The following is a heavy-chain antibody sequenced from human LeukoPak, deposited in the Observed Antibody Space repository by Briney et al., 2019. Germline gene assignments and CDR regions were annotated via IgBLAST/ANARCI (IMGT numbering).Heavy chain of an antibody. CDR3: ARDSYYDSSSHTWFDP. V-gene: IGHV1-2*02. CDR2: INPNSGGT. D-gene: IGHD3-22*01. Sequence: AASVKVSCKASGYTFTGYYMHWVRQAPGQGLEWMGWINPNSGGTNYAQKFQGRVTMTRDTSTSTVYMELSSLRSEDTAVYYCARDSYYDSSSHTWFDPWGQGTLVTVSS. CDR1: GYTFTGYY. J-gene: IGHJ5*02.